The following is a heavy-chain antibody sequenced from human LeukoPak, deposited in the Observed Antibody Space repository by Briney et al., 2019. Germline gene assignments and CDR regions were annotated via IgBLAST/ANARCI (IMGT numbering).Heavy chain of an antibody. CDR2: IYYSGST. V-gene: IGHV4-59*08. D-gene: IGHD2-21*01. J-gene: IGHJ5*02. CDR1: GGSISSYY. Sequence: SETLSLTCTVSGGSISSYYWSWIRQPPGKGLEWIGYIYYSGSTYYNPSLKSRVTISVDTSKNQFSLKLSSVTAADTAVYYCARRVQGCCGPNSGDWFDPWGQGTLVTVSS. CDR3: ARRVQGCCGPNSGDWFDP.